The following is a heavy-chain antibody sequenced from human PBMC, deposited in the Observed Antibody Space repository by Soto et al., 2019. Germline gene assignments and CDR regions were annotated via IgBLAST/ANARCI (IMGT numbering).Heavy chain of an antibody. D-gene: IGHD3-10*01. CDR3: VRPLPSGRNYGMDV. CDR2: IYNDGTT. CDR1: GLSVRNNY. V-gene: IGHV3-53*01. J-gene: IGHJ6*02. Sequence: LRLSCTASGLSVRNNYMSWVRQAPGMGLEWVSVIYNDGTTYYADSVKGRFTISRDTSKNTLSLQMDSLRAEDTAVYYCVRPLPSGRNYGMDVWGQGTTVTVSS.